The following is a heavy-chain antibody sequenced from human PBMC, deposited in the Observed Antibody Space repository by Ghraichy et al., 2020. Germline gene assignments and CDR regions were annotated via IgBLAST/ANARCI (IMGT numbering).Heavy chain of an antibody. CDR2: VSSSGGHK. J-gene: IGHJ4*02. V-gene: IGHV3-30-3*01. Sequence: GGSLRLSCAASGFTLSDYGVHWVRQAPGKGLEWVALVSSSGGHKDYADSVKGRFTISRDNSKNTLYLQMDSLRTEDTAVYYCARWQHGADYFDYWGQGTLVTVSS. CDR1: GFTLSDYG. CDR3: ARWQHGADYFDY. D-gene: IGHD3-16*01.